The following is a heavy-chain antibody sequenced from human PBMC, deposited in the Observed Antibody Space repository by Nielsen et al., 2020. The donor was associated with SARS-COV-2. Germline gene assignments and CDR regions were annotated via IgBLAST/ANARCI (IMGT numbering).Heavy chain of an antibody. CDR2: INHSGST. V-gene: IGHV4-34*01. CDR3: ARVTRGSSSLADY. J-gene: IGHJ4*02. CDR1: GGSFSGYQ. Sequence: SETLSLTCAVYGGSFSGYQWSWIRQSPVKGLEEIGEINHSGSTKYNPSLKSRVTISVDTSKNQFSLKLSSVTAADTAVYYCARVTRGSSSLADYWGRGTLVTVSS. D-gene: IGHD2-2*01.